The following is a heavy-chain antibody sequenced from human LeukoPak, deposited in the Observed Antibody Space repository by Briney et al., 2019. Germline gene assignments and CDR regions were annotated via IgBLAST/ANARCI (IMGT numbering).Heavy chain of an antibody. CDR2: ISGSGGST. Sequence: RPGGSLRLSCAASGFTFSSYAMSWVRQPPGKGLEWVSAISGSGGSTYYADSVKGRFTISRDNSKNTLYLQMNSLRAEDTAVYYCAKDIDHKIRRPYFDYWGQGTLVTVSS. CDR3: AKDIDHKIRRPYFDY. V-gene: IGHV3-23*01. D-gene: IGHD4-17*01. CDR1: GFTFSSYA. J-gene: IGHJ4*02.